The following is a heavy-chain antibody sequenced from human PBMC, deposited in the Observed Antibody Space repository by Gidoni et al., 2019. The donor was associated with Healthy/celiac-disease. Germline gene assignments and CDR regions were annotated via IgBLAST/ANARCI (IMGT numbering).Heavy chain of an antibody. J-gene: IGHJ5*02. V-gene: IGHV1-69*01. D-gene: IGHD3-9*01. CDR2: IIPIFGTA. CDR1: GGTFSSYA. CDR3: ARDGDILTGPPRWDRRHLYNWFDP. Sequence: QVQLVQSGAEVKKPGSSVKVSCKASGGTFSSYAISWVRQAPGQGLEWMGGIIPIFGTANYAQKFQGRVTITADESTSTAYMELSSLRSEDTAVYYCARDGDILTGPPRWDRRHLYNWFDPWGQGTLVTVSS.